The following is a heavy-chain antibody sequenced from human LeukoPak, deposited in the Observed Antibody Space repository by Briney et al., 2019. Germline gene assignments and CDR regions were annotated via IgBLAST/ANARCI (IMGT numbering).Heavy chain of an antibody. D-gene: IGHD1-14*01. V-gene: IGHV4-39*01. J-gene: IGHJ3*01. CDR3: ARHWYGGAFDV. CDR2: IYYSGST. CDR1: GFTFSSYSMN. Sequence: GSLRLSCTASGFTFSSYSMNWVRQPPGKGLEWIGSIYYSGSTYYNPSLKSRVTISVDTSKNQFSLKLRSVTAADTAVYYCARHWYGGAFDVWGQGSMVTVSS.